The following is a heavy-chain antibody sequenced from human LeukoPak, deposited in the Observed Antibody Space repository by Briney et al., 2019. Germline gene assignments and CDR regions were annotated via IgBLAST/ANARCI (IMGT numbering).Heavy chain of an antibody. CDR1: GFTFSSYG. J-gene: IGHJ4*02. CDR3: AKMGDIVVVPAAILEGDDDY. D-gene: IGHD2-2*02. Sequence: GGSLRLSCAASGFTFSSYGMHWVRQAPGKGLEWVAFIRYDRSDKYYADSVKGRFTISRDNSKNTLYLQMNSLRAEDTAVYYCAKMGDIVVVPAAILEGDDDYWGQGTLVTVSS. CDR2: IRYDRSDK. V-gene: IGHV3-30*02.